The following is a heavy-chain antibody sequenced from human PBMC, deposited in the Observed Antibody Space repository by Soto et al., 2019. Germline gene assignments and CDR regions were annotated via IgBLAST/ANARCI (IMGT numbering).Heavy chain of an antibody. D-gene: IGHD3-9*01. Sequence: SETLSLTCTVSGGSISSGGYYWSWIRQHPGKGLEWIGYIYYSGSTYYNPSLKSRVTISVDTSKNQFSLKLSSVTAADTAVYYCARERSLRYFDSYSPSDAFDIWGQGTMVTVSS. CDR2: IYYSGST. CDR3: ARERSLRYFDSYSPSDAFDI. V-gene: IGHV4-31*03. J-gene: IGHJ3*02. CDR1: GGSISSGGYY.